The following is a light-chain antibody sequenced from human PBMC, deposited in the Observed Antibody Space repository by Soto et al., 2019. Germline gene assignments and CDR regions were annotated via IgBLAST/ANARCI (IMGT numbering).Light chain of an antibody. CDR2: GAS. CDR1: QSVNSK. CDR3: QQYNNWPPIT. V-gene: IGKV3D-15*01. J-gene: IGKJ5*01. Sequence: ETVMTQSPATLSVSPGERATFSCRASQSVNSKLAWYQVKPGQAPRVVIYGASTRATGIPARFSGSGSGTEFTLTISSVQSEDFAVYYCQQYNNWPPITFDQGTRLEIK.